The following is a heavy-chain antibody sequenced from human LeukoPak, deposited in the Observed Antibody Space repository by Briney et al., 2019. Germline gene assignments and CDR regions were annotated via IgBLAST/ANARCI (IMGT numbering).Heavy chain of an antibody. CDR1: GFFFNTYW. CDR3: AREGSLEYYFDY. Sequence: GGSLRLSCAASGFFFNTYWMHWVRQAPGKGLVWVSRINSDGSKTSHADSVKGRFTISRDNAKNTLCLQMNGLRAEDTAVYYCAREGSLEYYFDYWGRGTLVTVSS. D-gene: IGHD3-10*01. V-gene: IGHV3-74*01. CDR2: INSDGSKT. J-gene: IGHJ4*02.